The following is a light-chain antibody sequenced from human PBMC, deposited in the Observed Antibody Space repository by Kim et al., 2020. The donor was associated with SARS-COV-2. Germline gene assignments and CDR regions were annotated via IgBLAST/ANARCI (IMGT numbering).Light chain of an antibody. V-gene: IGKV1-12*01. Sequence: ASVGDRVTITCRASQGISNWLAWYQQKPGKAPNLLIYAASSLESGVPSRFSGSGSGTDFTFTISSLQPEDIATYYCQQDNNFPPTFGQGTRLEIK. J-gene: IGKJ5*01. CDR3: QQDNNFPPT. CDR1: QGISNW. CDR2: AAS.